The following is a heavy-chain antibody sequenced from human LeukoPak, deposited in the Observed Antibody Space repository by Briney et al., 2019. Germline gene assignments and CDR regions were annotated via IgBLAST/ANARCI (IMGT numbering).Heavy chain of an antibody. CDR2: INHSGST. J-gene: IGHJ4*02. CDR1: GGSFSGYY. Sequence: SETLSLTCAVYGGSFSGYYWSWIRQPPGKGLEWIGEINHSGSTNYNPSLKSRVTISVDTSKNQFSLKLSSVTAADTAVYYCARDPAGGIRGATAFDYWGQGTLVTVSS. V-gene: IGHV4-34*01. CDR3: ARDPAGGIRGATAFDY. D-gene: IGHD1-7*01.